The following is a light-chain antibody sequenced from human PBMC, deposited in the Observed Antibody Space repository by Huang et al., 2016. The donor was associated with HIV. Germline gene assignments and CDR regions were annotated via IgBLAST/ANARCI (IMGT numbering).Light chain of an antibody. CDR1: QRINTYY. V-gene: IGKV3-20*01. Sequence: EFVLTQSPGTLSLSPGERATLSFWASQRINTYYLAGYQPQPGQAPRLLILGASSRATGVPDRCSGSGSGTDFTLTISRLELEDSAMYYCLHCGTSSFTFGGGTKVEIK. J-gene: IGKJ4*01. CDR2: GAS. CDR3: LHCGTSSFT.